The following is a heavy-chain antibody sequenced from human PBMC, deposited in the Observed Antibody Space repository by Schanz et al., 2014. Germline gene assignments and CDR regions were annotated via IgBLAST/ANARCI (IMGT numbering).Heavy chain of an antibody. Sequence: QVQLVQSWAEVKGPGASVKVSCKASGYTFTDYGLSWVRQAPGQGLEWLGWIRPDNGHTTYSQKVRDRVIFTTDTSANTAYMELRSLRSDDTAHYYCVRVPSRDVSFDLWVRGTLVTVSS. CDR1: GYTFTDYG. J-gene: IGHJ2*01. V-gene: IGHV1-18*01. CDR3: VRVPSRDVSFDL. CDR2: IRPDNGHT. D-gene: IGHD3-16*01.